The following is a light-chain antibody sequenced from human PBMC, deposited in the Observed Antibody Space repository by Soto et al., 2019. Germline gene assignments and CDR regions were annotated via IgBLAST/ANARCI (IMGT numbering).Light chain of an antibody. J-gene: IGKJ4*01. Sequence: EIVLRLSTDTLSVSPGERATLSCLASQSVYSNLAWYQHKPGQAPRLLIYGASSRATGIPARFSGSGSGTDFTLTISGLQSEDFAVYYCQQYSDWPRAFGGGTKVDIK. CDR3: QQYSDWPRA. V-gene: IGKV3-15*01. CDR1: QSVYSN. CDR2: GAS.